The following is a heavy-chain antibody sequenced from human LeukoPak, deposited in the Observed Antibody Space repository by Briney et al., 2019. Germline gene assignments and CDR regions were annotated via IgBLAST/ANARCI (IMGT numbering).Heavy chain of an antibody. Sequence: GGSLRLSCAASGFTFRSYAMTWVRQAPGKGPEWVSFISGSGGSTYYADSVKGRFTISKDESRNTLFLQMNSLRAEDTAVYYCATVPRSGYYYFDYWGQGTLVTVSS. D-gene: IGHD5-12*01. J-gene: IGHJ4*02. CDR2: ISGSGGST. CDR1: GFTFRSYA. V-gene: IGHV3-23*01. CDR3: ATVPRSGYYYFDY.